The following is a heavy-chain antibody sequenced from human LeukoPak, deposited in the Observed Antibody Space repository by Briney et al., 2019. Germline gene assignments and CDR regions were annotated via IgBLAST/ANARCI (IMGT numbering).Heavy chain of an antibody. CDR2: IYYSGST. CDR3: ARSRVYDILTGYLYNWFDP. V-gene: IGHV4-31*03. Sequence: SETLSLPCTVSGGSISSGGYYWSWIRQHPGKGLEWFGYIYYSGSTYYNPSLKSRVTISVDTSKNQFSLKLSSVTAADTAVYYCARSRVYDILTGYLYNWFDPWGQGTLVTVSS. CDR1: GGSISSGGYY. J-gene: IGHJ5*02. D-gene: IGHD3-9*01.